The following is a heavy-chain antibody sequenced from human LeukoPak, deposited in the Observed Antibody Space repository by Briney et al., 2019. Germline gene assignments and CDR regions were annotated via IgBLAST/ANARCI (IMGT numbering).Heavy chain of an antibody. J-gene: IGHJ4*02. CDR3: ARVTEYSTAGMRY. D-gene: IGHD6-13*01. Sequence: QPGGSRRLSCAASGFTFSNYWMHWVRQAPGKGLVWVSRISSDGSTTTYAGSVKGRFTISRDNAKNTMYLQMNSLRAEDTALYYCARVTEYSTAGMRYWGQGILVTVSS. CDR1: GFTFSNYW. CDR2: ISSDGSTT. V-gene: IGHV3-74*01.